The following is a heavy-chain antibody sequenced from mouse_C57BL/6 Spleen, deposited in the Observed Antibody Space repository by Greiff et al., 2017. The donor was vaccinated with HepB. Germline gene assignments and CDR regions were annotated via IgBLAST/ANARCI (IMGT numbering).Heavy chain of an antibody. V-gene: IGHV1-72*01. J-gene: IGHJ3*01. D-gene: IGHD1-1*01. CDR3: ARGYYGSSYASWFAY. CDR1: GYTFTSYW. CDR2: IDPNSGGT. Sequence: QVQLQQSGAELVKPGASVKLSCKASGYTFTSYWMHWVKQRPGRGLEWIGRIDPNSGGTKYNEKFKSKATLTVDKPSSTAYMQLSSLTSEDSAVYYCARGYYGSSYASWFAYWGQGTLVTVSA.